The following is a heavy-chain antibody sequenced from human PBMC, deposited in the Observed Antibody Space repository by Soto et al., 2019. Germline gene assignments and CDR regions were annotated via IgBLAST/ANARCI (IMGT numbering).Heavy chain of an antibody. D-gene: IGHD2-21*02. V-gene: IGHV3-7*01. J-gene: IGHJ5*02. Sequence: GGSLRLSCAASGFTFSSYWMSWVRQAPGKGLEWVANIKQDGSEKYYVDSVKGRFTISRDNAKNSLYLQMNSLRAEDTAVYYCARGEVVTATDNWFDPWGQGTLVTVSS. CDR2: IKQDGSEK. CDR3: ARGEVVTATDNWFDP. CDR1: GFTFSSYW.